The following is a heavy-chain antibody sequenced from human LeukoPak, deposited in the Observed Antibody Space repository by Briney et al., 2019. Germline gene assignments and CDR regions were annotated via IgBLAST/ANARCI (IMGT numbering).Heavy chain of an antibody. CDR3: ARVFQGDCGNY. CDR1: GGSFSGYY. D-gene: IGHD2-21*02. Sequence: SETLSLTCAVYGGSFSGYYWSWIRQPPGKGLEWIGEINHSGSTYYNPSLKSRVTISVDMSKNQFSLKLNSVTAADTAVYYCARVFQGDCGNYWGQGTLVTVSS. V-gene: IGHV4-34*01. J-gene: IGHJ4*02. CDR2: INHSGST.